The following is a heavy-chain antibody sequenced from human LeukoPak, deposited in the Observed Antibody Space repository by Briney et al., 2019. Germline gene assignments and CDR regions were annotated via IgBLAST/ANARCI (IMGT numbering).Heavy chain of an antibody. D-gene: IGHD5-18*01. V-gene: IGHV1-2*02. J-gene: IGHJ4*02. Sequence: ASVKVSSKASGYTFTGYYMHWVRQAPGQGLEWMGWINPNSGGTNYAQKFQGRVTMTRDTPISTAYVELSRLRSDDTAVYYCARSRATERGYSYGYWGQGTLVTVSS. CDR3: ARSRATERGYSYGY. CDR2: INPNSGGT. CDR1: GYTFTGYY.